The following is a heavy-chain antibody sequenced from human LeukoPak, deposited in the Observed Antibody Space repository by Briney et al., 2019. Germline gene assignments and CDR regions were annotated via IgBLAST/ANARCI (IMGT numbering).Heavy chain of an antibody. CDR3: VKDRLYYYGSGTYFDY. CDR1: GFIFDDYA. Sequence: PGGSLRLSCAASGFIFDDYAMHWVRQAPGKGLEWVSLISGDGGTTYYADSVQGRFTISRDNSKNTLYLQMSSLSAEDTALYYCVKDRLYYYGSGTYFDYLGQGTLVTVSS. CDR2: ISGDGGTT. V-gene: IGHV3-43*02. D-gene: IGHD3-10*01. J-gene: IGHJ4*02.